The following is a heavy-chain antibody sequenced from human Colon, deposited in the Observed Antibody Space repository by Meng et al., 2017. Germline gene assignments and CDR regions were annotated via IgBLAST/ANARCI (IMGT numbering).Heavy chain of an antibody. CDR1: GFTFTSYA. J-gene: IGHJ4*02. D-gene: IGHD3-10*01. CDR2: ISGSGGGT. CDR3: AKDKWDYYGSGSYRDCLY. Sequence: GESLKISCAASGFTFTSYAMSWVRQAPGKGLEWVSGISGSGGGTNYADSVKGRFTISRDISKNTLYLQMNSLRSEDTAVYYCAKDKWDYYGSGSYRDCLYWGQGTLVTVSS. V-gene: IGHV3-23*01.